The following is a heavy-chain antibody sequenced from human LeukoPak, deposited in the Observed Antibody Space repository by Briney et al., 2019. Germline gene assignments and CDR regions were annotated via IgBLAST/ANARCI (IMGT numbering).Heavy chain of an antibody. D-gene: IGHD3-22*01. J-gene: IGHJ4*02. CDR1: GFTISSYE. CDR2: ISGSGSSI. V-gene: IGHV3-48*03. CDR3: ARDRIFYYDSSGYSDY. Sequence: GGSLRLSCAASGFTISSYEMNWVRQAPGKGLEWVSYISGSGSSIYYADSVKGRFTISRDNAKNSLFLQMSSLRVEDTAIYYCARDRIFYYDSSGYSDYWGQGTLVTVSS.